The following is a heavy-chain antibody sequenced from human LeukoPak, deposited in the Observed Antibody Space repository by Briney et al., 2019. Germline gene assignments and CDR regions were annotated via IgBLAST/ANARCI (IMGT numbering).Heavy chain of an antibody. J-gene: IGHJ4*02. CDR3: ARDFQTEAPDY. D-gene: IGHD2/OR15-2a*01. Sequence: VASVKVSCKSSGYTFTGYYMHWVRQAPGQGLEWMGWINPNSGVTDFAQKLQGRVTMTRDTSISTAYMELSRLTSDDTAVYYCARDFQTEAPDYWGQGTLVTVSS. V-gene: IGHV1-2*02. CDR2: INPNSGVT. CDR1: GYTFTGYY.